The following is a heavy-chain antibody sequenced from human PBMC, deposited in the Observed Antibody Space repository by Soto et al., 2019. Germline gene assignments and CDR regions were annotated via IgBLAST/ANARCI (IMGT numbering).Heavy chain of an antibody. Sequence: EVQLLESGGGLVQPGGSLRLSYAASGFTFSSYAMSWVRQAPGKGLEWVSAISGSGGSTYYADSVKGRFTISRDNSENTLYLQMNSLRAEGTAVYYCAKDTSWYRRLDWYFDLWGRGTLVTVSS. J-gene: IGHJ2*01. CDR1: GFTFSSYA. D-gene: IGHD3-9*01. CDR3: AKDTSWYRRLDWYFDL. V-gene: IGHV3-23*01. CDR2: ISGSGGST.